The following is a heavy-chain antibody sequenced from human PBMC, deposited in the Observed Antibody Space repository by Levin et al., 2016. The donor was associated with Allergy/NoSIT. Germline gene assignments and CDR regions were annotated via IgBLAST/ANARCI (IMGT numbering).Heavy chain of an antibody. Sequence: WIRQPPGKGLEWIGYIYYSGTTNYNPSLKSRLTMSVDTSTNQFSLKLNSVTAADTAVYYCARENRVIRFGTTYWYGMDVWGQGTTVTVSS. J-gene: IGHJ6*02. CDR2: IYYSGTT. D-gene: IGHD3-16*01. CDR3: ARENRVIRFGTTYWYGMDV. V-gene: IGHV4-59*01.